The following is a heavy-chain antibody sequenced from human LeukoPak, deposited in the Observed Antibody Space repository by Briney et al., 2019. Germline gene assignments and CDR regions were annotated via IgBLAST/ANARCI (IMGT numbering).Heavy chain of an antibody. D-gene: IGHD4/OR15-4a*01. Sequence: PGGSLRLSCTVSGFTVSSNSMGWVRQAPGKGLEWVSFIYSDSTHYSDSVKGRFTISRDNSKNTLYLQMNSLRAEDTAVYYCARRAGAYSHPYDYWGQGTLVTVSS. CDR2: IYSDST. CDR3: ARRAGAYSHPYDY. J-gene: IGHJ4*02. V-gene: IGHV3-53*01. CDR1: GFTVSSNS.